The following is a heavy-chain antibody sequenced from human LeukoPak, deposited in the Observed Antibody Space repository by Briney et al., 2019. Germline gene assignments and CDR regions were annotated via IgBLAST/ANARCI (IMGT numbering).Heavy chain of an antibody. CDR3: ARDLGTLLFLEGFHP. V-gene: IGHV4-4*07. Sequence: SETLSLTCSVSSGFNTSHFWSWIRQAAGKRPEWIGRIYTAGNTNYSPSLRSRGTMSVGTSNNEFTLKLKSVTAADTAVYYCARDLGTLLFLEGFHPWGHGILVTVSS. J-gene: IGHJ5*02. CDR2: IYTAGNT. CDR1: SGFNTSHF. D-gene: IGHD3-3*01.